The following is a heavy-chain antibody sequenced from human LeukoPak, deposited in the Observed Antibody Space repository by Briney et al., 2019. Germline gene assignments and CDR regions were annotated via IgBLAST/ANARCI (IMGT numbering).Heavy chain of an antibody. D-gene: IGHD3-3*01. CDR2: INHSGST. CDR1: GGSFSGYY. V-gene: IGHV4-34*01. CDR3: ARGGPYYDFWSGYYAYFDY. Sequence: SETLSLTRAVYGGSFSGYYWSWIRQPPGKGLEWIGEINHSGSTNYNPSLKSRVTISVDTSKNQFSLKLSSVTAADTAVYYCARGGPYYDFWSGYYAYFDYWGQGTLVTVSS. J-gene: IGHJ4*02.